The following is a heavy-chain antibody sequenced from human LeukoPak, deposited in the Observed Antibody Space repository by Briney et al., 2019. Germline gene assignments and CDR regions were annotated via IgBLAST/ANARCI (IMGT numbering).Heavy chain of an antibody. CDR3: ARERDRGRTSPYFDS. CDR2: IYSGGDT. V-gene: IGHV3-66*01. J-gene: IGHJ4*02. D-gene: IGHD3-16*01. CDR1: GFTVSSNY. Sequence: PGGSLRLSCAASGFTVSSNYMSWVRQAPGKGLEWVSVIYSGGDTYYADPVKGRFTISRDNSKNTLYLQMNSLRAEDTAVYYCARERDRGRTSPYFDSWGQGTLVPVSS.